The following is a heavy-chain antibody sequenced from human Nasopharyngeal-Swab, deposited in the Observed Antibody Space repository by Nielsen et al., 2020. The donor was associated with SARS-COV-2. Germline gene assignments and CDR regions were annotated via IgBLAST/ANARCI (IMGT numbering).Heavy chain of an antibody. Sequence: GGSLGLSCAASGFTFSSYSMNWVRQAPGKGLEWVSSISSSSSYIYYADSVKGRFTISRDNAKNSLYLQMNSLRAEDTAVYYCARNQLLGSYYYYGMDVWGQGTTVTVSS. CDR3: ARNQLLGSYYYYGMDV. D-gene: IGHD2-2*01. CDR2: ISSSSSYI. V-gene: IGHV3-21*01. CDR1: GFTFSSYS. J-gene: IGHJ6*02.